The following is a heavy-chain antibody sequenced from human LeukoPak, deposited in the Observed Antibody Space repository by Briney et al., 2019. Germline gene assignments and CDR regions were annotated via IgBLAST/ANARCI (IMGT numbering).Heavy chain of an antibody. CDR3: AVGYSSTWYHFEY. CDR1: GFSFSSYW. Sequence: PGGSLRLSCAASGFSFSSYWMSWVRQAPGKGLEWVANIKQDGSEKYYVDSVKGRFTISRDNAKNPLYLQMNSLRAEDTAVYYCAVGYSSTWYHFEYWGQGTLVIVSS. CDR2: IKQDGSEK. D-gene: IGHD6-13*01. V-gene: IGHV3-7*03. J-gene: IGHJ4*02.